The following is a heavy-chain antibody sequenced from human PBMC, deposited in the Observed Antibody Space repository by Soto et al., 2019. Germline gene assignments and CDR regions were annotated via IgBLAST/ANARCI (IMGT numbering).Heavy chain of an antibody. CDR1: GGSISSGGYY. CDR3: ASGNRGYSYGFDY. D-gene: IGHD5-18*01. Sequence: PSETLSLTCTVSGGSISSGGYYWSWIRQHPGKGLEWIGYIYYSGSTYYNPSLKSRVTISVDTSKNQFSLKLSSVTAADTAVYYCASGNRGYSYGFDYWGQGTLVTVSS. V-gene: IGHV4-31*02. J-gene: IGHJ4*02. CDR2: IYYSGST.